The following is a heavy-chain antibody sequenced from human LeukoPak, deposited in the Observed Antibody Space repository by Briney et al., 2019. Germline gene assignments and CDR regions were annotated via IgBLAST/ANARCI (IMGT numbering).Heavy chain of an antibody. V-gene: IGHV3-21*01. J-gene: IGHJ4*02. CDR3: AREARYFVVGDY. CDR2: ISRTSSYI. D-gene: IGHD3-9*01. CDR1: GFTFNSYN. Sequence: PGGSLRLSCAASGFTFNSYNMNWVRQAPGKGLEWVSSISRTSSYIYYADSVKGRFTISRDNAKNSLYLQMNSLRAEDTGVYYCAREARYFVVGDYWGQGTLVTVSS.